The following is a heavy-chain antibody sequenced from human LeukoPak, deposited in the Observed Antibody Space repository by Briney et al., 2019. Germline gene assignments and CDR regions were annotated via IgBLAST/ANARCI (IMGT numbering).Heavy chain of an antibody. V-gene: IGHV3-53*01. J-gene: IGHJ4*02. CDR3: ARGSNGPAF. CDR1: GFIVSNNY. CDR2: IYSGGGT. Sequence: PGGSLRLSCAASGFIVSNNYMSWVRQAPGKGLEWVSVIYSGGGTFYSDSVKGRFTISRDYSKNSLYLQMNSLRADDTAVYYCARGSNGPAFWGQGTLVTVSS. D-gene: IGHD6-19*01.